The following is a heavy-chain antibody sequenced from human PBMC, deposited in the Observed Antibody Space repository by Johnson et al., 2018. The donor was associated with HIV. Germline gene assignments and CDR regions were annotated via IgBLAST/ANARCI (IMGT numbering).Heavy chain of an antibody. CDR2: INSDGSST. CDR1: GFTFSSYW. Sequence: EQLVESGGGVVQPGGSLRLSCAASGFTFSSYWMHWVRQAPGKGLEWVSRINSDGSSTSYADSEKGRFTISRDNAKNTLYQQMNSLRAEDTAVYYCAKDRATGVPHRRDAFDIWGQGTMVTVSS. D-gene: IGHD2-2*01. J-gene: IGHJ3*02. V-gene: IGHV3-74*01. CDR3: AKDRATGVPHRRDAFDI.